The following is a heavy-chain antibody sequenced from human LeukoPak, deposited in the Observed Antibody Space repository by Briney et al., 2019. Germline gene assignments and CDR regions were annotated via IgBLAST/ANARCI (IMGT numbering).Heavy chain of an antibody. CDR3: ARDGWFGDYNWFDP. V-gene: IGHV3-48*01. J-gene: IGHJ5*02. CDR2: ISSASNTI. Sequence: GGSLRLSCAASGFTFSSYSMTWVRQAPGKGLEWVSYISSASNTIYYADSVKGRFTISRDNAKNSLYLQMNSLRAEATAMYYFARDGWFGDYNWFDPWGQGSLVTVSS. D-gene: IGHD3-10*01. CDR1: GFTFSSYS.